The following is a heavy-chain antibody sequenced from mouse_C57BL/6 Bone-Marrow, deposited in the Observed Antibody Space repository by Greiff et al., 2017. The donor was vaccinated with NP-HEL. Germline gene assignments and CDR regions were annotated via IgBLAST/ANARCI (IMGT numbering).Heavy chain of an antibody. V-gene: IGHV1-76*01. D-gene: IGHD1-1*01. J-gene: IGHJ1*03. CDR3: ARYGDYGSSHWYFDV. CDR2: IYPGSGNT. CDR1: GYTFTDYY. Sequence: VQLQQSGAELVRPGASVKLSCKASGYTFTDYYINWVKQRPGQGLEWIARIYPGSGNTYYNEKFKGKATLPAEKSSSTAYMQLSSLTSEDSAVYFCARYGDYGSSHWYFDVWGTGTTVTVSS.